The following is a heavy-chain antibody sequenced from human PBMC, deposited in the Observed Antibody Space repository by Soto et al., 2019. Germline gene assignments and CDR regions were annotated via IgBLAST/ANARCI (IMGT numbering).Heavy chain of an antibody. V-gene: IGHV3-23*01. CDR1: GFTFSIYT. CDR2: ISGSAYST. D-gene: IGHD2-21*02. Sequence: GGSLRLSCAASGFTFSIYTMSWVRQAPGEGLEWVSAISGSAYSTYYADSVKGRFTISRDNSKNTLYLQMNSLRAEDTAVYYCAKVGGNSDADFWGHGTLVTSPQ. J-gene: IGHJ4*01. CDR3: AKVGGNSDADF.